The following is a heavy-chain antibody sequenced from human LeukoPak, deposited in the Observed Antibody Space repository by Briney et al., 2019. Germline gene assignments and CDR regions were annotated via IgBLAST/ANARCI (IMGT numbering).Heavy chain of an antibody. CDR2: ISWNSNSK. CDR3: AKDLTPAGWYFHL. Sequence: PGRSLRLSCATSGFTFDEYAMQWVRQVPGKGLEWVSGISWNSNSKGYADSVKGRFTISRDNAKNSLYLQMNSLRAADTALYYCAKDLTPAGWYFHLWGRGTLVTVSS. J-gene: IGHJ2*01. CDR1: GFTFDEYA. D-gene: IGHD3-9*01. V-gene: IGHV3-9*01.